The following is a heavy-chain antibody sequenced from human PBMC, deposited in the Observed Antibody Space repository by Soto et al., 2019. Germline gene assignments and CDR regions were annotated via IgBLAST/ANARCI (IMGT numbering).Heavy chain of an antibody. CDR2: INSDGSST. CDR1: GFTLSNYW. J-gene: IGHJ3*02. D-gene: IGHD2-21*02. Sequence: PGGSLRLSCAASGFTLSNYWMHWVRQAPGKGLVWVSRINSDGSSTSYADSVKGRFTISRDNAKNTLYLQMNSLRDEDTAVYYCARGRGAYCGGDCYSGAFDIWGQGAMVTVSS. CDR3: ARGRGAYCGGDCYSGAFDI. V-gene: IGHV3-74*01.